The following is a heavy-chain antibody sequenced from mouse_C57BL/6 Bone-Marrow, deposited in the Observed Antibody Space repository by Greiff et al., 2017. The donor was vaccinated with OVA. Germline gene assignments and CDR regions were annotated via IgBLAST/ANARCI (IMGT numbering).Heavy chain of an antibody. J-gene: IGHJ3*01. V-gene: IGHV7-1*01. D-gene: IGHD2-4*01. CDR3: ARDDYDYPFAY. CDR2: SRNKANDYTT. Sequence: EVQGVESGGGLVQSGRSLRLSCATSGFTFSDFYMEWVRQAPGKGLEWIAASRNKANDYTTEYSASVKGRFIVSRDTSQSILYLQMNALRAEDTAIYYCARDDYDYPFAYWGQGTLVTVSA. CDR1: GFTFSDFY.